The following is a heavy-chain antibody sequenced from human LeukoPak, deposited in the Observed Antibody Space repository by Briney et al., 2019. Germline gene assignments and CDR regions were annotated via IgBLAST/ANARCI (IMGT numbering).Heavy chain of an antibody. CDR2: IYYSGST. J-gene: IGHJ4*02. Sequence: PSETLSLTCTVSGGSISSYYWSWIRQPPGKGLEWIGYIYYSGSTNYNPSLKSRVTISVDTSKNQFPLKLSSVTAADTAVYYCARAQNPFTSFDYWGQGTLVTVSS. V-gene: IGHV4-59*08. CDR3: ARAQNPFTSFDY. CDR1: GGSISSYY.